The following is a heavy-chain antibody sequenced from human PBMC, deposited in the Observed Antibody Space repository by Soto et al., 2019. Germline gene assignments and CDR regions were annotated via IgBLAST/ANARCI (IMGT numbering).Heavy chain of an antibody. CDR3: ARRSYFGCMDY. J-gene: IGHJ4*02. D-gene: IGHD1-26*01. CDR1: GGSISSSSYY. CDR2: IYYSGST. V-gene: IGHV4-39*01. Sequence: QLQLQESGPGLVKPSETLSLTCTVSGGSISSSSYYWGWIRQPPGKGLEWIGSIYYSGSTYYNPSLKSRVTISVDTSKNQFSLKLSSVTAADTAVYYCARRSYFGCMDYWGQGTLVTVSS.